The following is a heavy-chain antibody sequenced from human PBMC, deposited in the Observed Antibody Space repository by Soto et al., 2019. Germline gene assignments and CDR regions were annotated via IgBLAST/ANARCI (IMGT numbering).Heavy chain of an antibody. CDR2: ISAYNGNT. V-gene: IGHV1-18*01. CDR1: GYTFTSYG. Sequence: ASVKVSCKASGYTFTSYGISWVRQAPGQGLERMGWISAYNGNTNYAQKLQGRVTMTTDTSTSTAYMELRSLRSDDTAVYYCARDRCSGGSCYLDNWFDPWGQGTLVTVSS. CDR3: ARDRCSGGSCYLDNWFDP. D-gene: IGHD2-15*01. J-gene: IGHJ5*02.